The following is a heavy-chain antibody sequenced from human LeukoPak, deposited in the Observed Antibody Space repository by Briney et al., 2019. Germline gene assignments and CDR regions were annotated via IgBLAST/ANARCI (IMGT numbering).Heavy chain of an antibody. D-gene: IGHD4-17*01. V-gene: IGHV3-21*01. CDR2: ISSSSSYI. J-gene: IGHJ6*02. CDR3: ANYGDLYGMDV. Sequence: GGSLRLSCAASGFTFSGYSMNWVRQAPGKGLEWVSSISSSSSYIYYADSVKGRFTISRDNAKNSLYLQMNSLRAEDTAVYYCANYGDLYGMDVWGQGTTVTVSS. CDR1: GFTFSGYS.